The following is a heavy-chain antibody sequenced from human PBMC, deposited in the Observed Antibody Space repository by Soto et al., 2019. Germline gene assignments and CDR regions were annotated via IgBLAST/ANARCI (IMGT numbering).Heavy chain of an antibody. J-gene: IGHJ6*02. V-gene: IGHV4-31*03. D-gene: IGHD6-13*01. CDR2: IYYSGST. CDR3: AREAAAGTYYYGMDV. Sequence: SETLSLTCTVSGGSISSGGYYWSWIRQHPGKGLEGIGYIYYSGSTYYNPSLKSRVTISVDTSKNQFSLKLSSVTAADTAVYYCAREAAAGTYYYGMDVWGQGTTVTVSS. CDR1: GGSISSGGYY.